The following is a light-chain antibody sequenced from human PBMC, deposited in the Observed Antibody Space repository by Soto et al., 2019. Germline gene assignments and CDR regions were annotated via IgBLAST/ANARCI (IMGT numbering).Light chain of an antibody. V-gene: IGKV3-11*01. J-gene: IGKJ4*01. CDR3: QQRSNWPPFT. CDR1: QSVSSY. Sequence: EIVLTQSPATLSLSPGERATLSCRASQSVSSYLAWYQQKPGQAPRLLTYDASNRATGIPARFSGSGSGTDFTLTISSLEPEDFAVYYCQQRSNWPPFTFGGGTKVEIK. CDR2: DAS.